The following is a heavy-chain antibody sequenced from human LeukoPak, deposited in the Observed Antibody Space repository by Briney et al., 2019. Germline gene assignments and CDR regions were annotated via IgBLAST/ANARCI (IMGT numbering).Heavy chain of an antibody. CDR2: IYYSGST. J-gene: IGHJ4*02. Sequence: SETLSLTCTVSGGSISSYYWSWIRQHPGKGLEWIGYIYYSGSTYYNPSLKSRVTISVDTSKNQFSLKLSSVTAADTAVYYCARSPYNYYDSSGYYDYWGQGTLVTVSS. D-gene: IGHD3-22*01. V-gene: IGHV4-59*06. CDR3: ARSPYNYYDSSGYYDY. CDR1: GGSISSYY.